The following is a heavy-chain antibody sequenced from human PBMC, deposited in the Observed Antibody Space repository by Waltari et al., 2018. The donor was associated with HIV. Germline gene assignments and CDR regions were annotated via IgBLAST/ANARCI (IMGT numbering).Heavy chain of an antibody. CDR2: ISWNSGTR. J-gene: IGHJ3*02. CDR1: GFRFAAYS. V-gene: IGHV3-9*01. D-gene: IGHD4-17*01. Sequence: EVLLVESGGGLVQPGGSLVLSCAVSGFRFAAYSLHWVRQAPGRGLEWVSSISWNSGTRGYADSVKGRFTISRDNAKNSLSLQMNSLRPGDTALYYCAKVGMTAVTSYAIDIWGQGTMVTVSS. CDR3: AKVGMTAVTSYAIDI.